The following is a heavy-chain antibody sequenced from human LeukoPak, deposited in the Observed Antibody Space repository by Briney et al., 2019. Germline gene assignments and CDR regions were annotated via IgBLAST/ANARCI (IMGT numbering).Heavy chain of an antibody. D-gene: IGHD3-22*01. CDR2: IYYSGST. V-gene: IGHV4-30-4*01. CDR3: ARGDDSSGYSPFDY. CDR1: GGSIRSGDYY. Sequence: SETLSRTCTVSGGSIRSGDYYWSWIRQPPGKGLEWIGYIYYSGSTYYSPSLKSRVTISVDTSKNQFSLKLSSVTAADTAVYYCARGDDSSGYSPFDYWGQGTLVTVSS. J-gene: IGHJ4*02.